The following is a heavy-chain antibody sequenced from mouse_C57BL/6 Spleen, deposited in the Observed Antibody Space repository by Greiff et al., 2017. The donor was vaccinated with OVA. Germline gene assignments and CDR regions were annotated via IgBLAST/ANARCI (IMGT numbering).Heavy chain of an antibody. V-gene: IGHV5-17*01. CDR1: GFTFSDYG. Sequence: EVQLVESGGGLVKPGGSLKLSCAASGFTFSDYGMHWVRQAPEKGLEWVAYISSGSSTIYYADTVKGRFTSSRDNAKNTLFLQMTSLRSEDTAMYYCARGGYDHYYAMDYWGQGTSVTVSS. CDR3: ARGGYDHYYAMDY. J-gene: IGHJ4*01. CDR2: ISSGSSTI. D-gene: IGHD2-2*01.